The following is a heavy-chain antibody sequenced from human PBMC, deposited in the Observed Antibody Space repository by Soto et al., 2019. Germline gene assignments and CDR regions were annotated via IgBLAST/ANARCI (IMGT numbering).Heavy chain of an antibody. J-gene: IGHJ6*02. Sequence: QVQLVQSGAEVKKPGASVKVSCKASGYTFTSYGISWVRQAPGQGLEWMGWISAYNGNTNYAQKLQGRVTMTTDTSTSTAYMELRSLRSDDTAVYYCARDHYCRSTSCYTFDYYYGMDVWGQGTTVTVSS. CDR1: GYTFTSYG. D-gene: IGHD2-2*02. CDR2: ISAYNGNT. CDR3: ARDHYCRSTSCYTFDYYYGMDV. V-gene: IGHV1-18*01.